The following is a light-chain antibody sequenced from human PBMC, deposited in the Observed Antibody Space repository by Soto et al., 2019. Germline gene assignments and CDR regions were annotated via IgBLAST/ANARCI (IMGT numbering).Light chain of an antibody. CDR2: EVT. Sequence: QSALTQPASVSGSRGQSITISCTGTSSDVGGYNYVSWFQHNPGKAPKVMIYEVTNRPSGVSNRFSGSKSGNTASLTISGLQAEDEADYYCSSYTSSNTLIFGGGTKLTVL. V-gene: IGLV2-14*01. CDR1: SSDVGGYNY. CDR3: SSYTSSNTLI. J-gene: IGLJ2*01.